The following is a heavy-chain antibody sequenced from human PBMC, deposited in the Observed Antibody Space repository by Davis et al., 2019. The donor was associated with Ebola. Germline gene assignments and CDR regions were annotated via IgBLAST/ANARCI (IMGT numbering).Heavy chain of an antibody. V-gene: IGHV1-58*02. CDR3: ARVPAAIRDYYYGMDV. CDR1: GFTFTSSA. Sequence: SVKVSCKASGFTFTSSAMQWVRQARGQRLEWIGWIVVGSGNTNYAQKFQERVTITRDMSTSTAYMELSSLRSEDTAVYYCARVPAAIRDYYYGMDVWGQGTTVTVSS. D-gene: IGHD2-2*02. J-gene: IGHJ6*02. CDR2: IVVGSGNT.